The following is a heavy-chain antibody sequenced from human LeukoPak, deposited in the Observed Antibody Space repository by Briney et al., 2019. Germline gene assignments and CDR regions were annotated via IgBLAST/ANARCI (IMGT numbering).Heavy chain of an antibody. D-gene: IGHD3-10*01. CDR2: INPNSGGT. V-gene: IGHV1-2*06. CDR1: GYTFTGYY. CDR3: ARDQPGSGSYRDY. Sequence: ASVKVSCKASGYTFTGYYMHWVRQAPGQGLEWMGRINPNSGGTNYAQKFQGRVTMTRDTSISTAYMELSRLRSDDTAVYYCARDQPGSGSYRDYWGQGTLVTVSS. J-gene: IGHJ4*02.